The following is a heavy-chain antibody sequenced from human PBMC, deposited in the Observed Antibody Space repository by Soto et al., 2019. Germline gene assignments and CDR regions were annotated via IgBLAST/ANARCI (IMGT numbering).Heavy chain of an antibody. CDR3: ARGGWYLDY. CDR1: GGSISSYY. D-gene: IGHD6-19*01. Sequence: SETLSLTCTVSGGSISSYYWSWIRQPPGKGLEWIAYIYYTGSTKYNPSLNSRVTISVDTSKNQFSLKLSAVTAADTAVYYCARGGWYLDYWGQGTLVTVSS. CDR2: IYYTGST. V-gene: IGHV4-59*01. J-gene: IGHJ4*02.